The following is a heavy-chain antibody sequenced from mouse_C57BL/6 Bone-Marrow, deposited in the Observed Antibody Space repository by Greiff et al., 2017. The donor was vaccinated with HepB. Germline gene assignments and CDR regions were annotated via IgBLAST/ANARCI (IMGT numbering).Heavy chain of an antibody. CDR2: ISYDGSN. J-gene: IGHJ4*01. D-gene: IGHD1-1*01. V-gene: IGHV3-6*01. Sequence: EVQLQQSGPGLVKPSQSLSLTCSVTGYSITSGYYWNWIRQFPGNKLEWMGYISYDGSNNYNPSLKNRISITRDTSKNQFFLKLNSVTTEDTATYYCAITTVVATDYWGQGTSVTVS. CDR1: GYSITSGYY. CDR3: AITTVVATDY.